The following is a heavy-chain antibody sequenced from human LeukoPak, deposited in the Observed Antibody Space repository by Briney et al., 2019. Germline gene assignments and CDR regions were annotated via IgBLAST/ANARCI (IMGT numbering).Heavy chain of an antibody. CDR1: GFTFSSYG. CDR2: VSYDGSK. V-gene: IGHV3-30*18. J-gene: IGHJ4*02. D-gene: IGHD2-21*01. CDR3: AKDLNRGLPDY. Sequence: PGGSLRLSCAASGFTFSSYGMHWVRQAPGKGLEWVAVVSYDGSKYYADSVKGRFTISIDNSKNTLYLQMSSLRAEDTAVYYCAKDLNRGLPDYWGQGTLVTVSS.